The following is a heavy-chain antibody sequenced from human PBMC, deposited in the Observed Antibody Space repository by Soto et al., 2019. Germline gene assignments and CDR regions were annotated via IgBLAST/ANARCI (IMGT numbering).Heavy chain of an antibody. CDR1: GFTFSVYV. Sequence: PGGSLRLSCXASGFTFSVYVINWVRQAPGKGLEWVSFISSSSNYIYYADSVEGRFTISRDNAKNSLFLQMNSLKAEDTAVYFCARTYSSSSPFDYWGLGTPVTVSS. CDR3: ARTYSSSSPFDY. V-gene: IGHV3-21*01. J-gene: IGHJ4*02. D-gene: IGHD6-6*01. CDR2: ISSSSNYI.